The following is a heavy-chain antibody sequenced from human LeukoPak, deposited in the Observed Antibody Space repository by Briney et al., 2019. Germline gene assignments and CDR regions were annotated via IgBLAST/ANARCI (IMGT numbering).Heavy chain of an antibody. Sequence: SETLSLTCTVSGGSISSYCWSWIRQPPGKGLEWIGYIYYSGSTNYNPSLKSRVTISVDTSKNQFSLKLSSVTAADTAVYYCARVTTTYYYYYGMDVWGQGTTVTVSS. V-gene: IGHV4-59*01. CDR3: ARVTTTYYYYYGMDV. J-gene: IGHJ6*02. CDR1: GGSISSYC. CDR2: IYYSGST. D-gene: IGHD4-11*01.